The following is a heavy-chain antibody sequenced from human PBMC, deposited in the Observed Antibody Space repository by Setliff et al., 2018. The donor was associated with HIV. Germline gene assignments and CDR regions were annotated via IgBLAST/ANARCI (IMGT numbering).Heavy chain of an antibody. CDR3: ARCSGRFGAVTWFDP. Sequence: TSETLSLTCAVYGGSFSDDYWSWIRQPPGRGMEWIGDIDHGGRTNYNPSLKGRVTMAVDASKSQISLNLTSVTAADTAVYYCARCSGRFGAVTWFDPWGHGMLVTVSS. J-gene: IGHJ5*02. CDR2: IDHGGRT. V-gene: IGHV4-34*01. CDR1: GGSFSDDY. D-gene: IGHD3-10*02.